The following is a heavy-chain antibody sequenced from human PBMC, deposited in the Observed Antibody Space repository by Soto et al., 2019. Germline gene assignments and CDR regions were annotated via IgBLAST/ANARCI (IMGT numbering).Heavy chain of an antibody. Sequence: QAHLVQSGAEVREPGASVKVSCRTSGYTFINYYIHWVRQAPGHGLEWMAIINPMSGATNYAQKFQGRITLTMDTSTTTVYMEVSSLTSEDTAVYYCARDLAAGDLRGQGTLVTVSS. V-gene: IGHV1-46*01. CDR2: INPMSGAT. J-gene: IGHJ4*02. D-gene: IGHD2-21*01. CDR1: GYTFINYY. CDR3: ARDLAAGDL.